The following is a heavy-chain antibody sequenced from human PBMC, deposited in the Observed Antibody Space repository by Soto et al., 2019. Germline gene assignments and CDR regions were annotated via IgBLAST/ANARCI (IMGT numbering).Heavy chain of an antibody. J-gene: IGHJ4*02. CDR1: GFTFTNYW. V-gene: IGHV3-74*01. Sequence: QPGGSLRLSCAASGFTFTNYWMHWVRQVPGKGLVWVSRIDGVGAGTSYSDSVRGRFTISRDNAENMLYLQMNSLRAEDTAVYYCTKVFEYWGQGTLVTVSS. CDR2: IDGVGAGT. CDR3: TKVFEY.